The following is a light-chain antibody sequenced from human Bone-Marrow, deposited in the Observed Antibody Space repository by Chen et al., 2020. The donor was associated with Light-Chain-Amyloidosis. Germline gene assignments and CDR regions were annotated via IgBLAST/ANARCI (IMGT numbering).Light chain of an antibody. CDR3: QSADSSGTYGVI. Sequence: SYELTQPPSVSVSPGQTARITCSGDDLPTKYAHWYQQKPGQAPVLVIHRDTERPSGISERFSGSSSGTTATLAISGVQAEDEADYHCQSADSSGTYGVIFGGGTKLTVL. CDR1: DLPTKY. J-gene: IGLJ2*01. CDR2: RDT. V-gene: IGLV3-25*03.